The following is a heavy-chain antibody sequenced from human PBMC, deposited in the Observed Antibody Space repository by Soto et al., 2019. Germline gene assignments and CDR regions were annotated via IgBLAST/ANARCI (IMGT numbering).Heavy chain of an antibody. CDR1: GFTFSSCA. V-gene: IGHV3-30*04. CDR3: ARDRGGVVVAATLDY. CDR2: ISYDGTNK. J-gene: IGHJ4*02. Sequence: ESGGGVVQPGRSLRLSCAASGFTFSSCAMHWVRQAPGKGLEWLAVISYDGTNKYYADSVKGRFTISRDNSKNTLYLQMNSLRAEDTALYYCARDRGGVVVAATLDYWGQGALVTVSS. D-gene: IGHD2-15*01.